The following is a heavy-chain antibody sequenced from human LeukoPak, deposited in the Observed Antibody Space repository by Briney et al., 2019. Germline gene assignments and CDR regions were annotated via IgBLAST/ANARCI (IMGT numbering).Heavy chain of an antibody. D-gene: IGHD3-10*01. CDR1: GDSVSSNSAA. CDR3: TRQGYYYISGTYYSSLDV. J-gene: IGHJ6*02. CDR2: TYYRSKWYN. V-gene: IGHV6-1*01. Sequence: SQTLSLTCAISGDSVSSNSAAWNWIRQSTSRGLEWLGRTYYRSKWYNDYAVSVKSRITINPDTSRNQFSLQLNSVTPEDTAVYYCTRQGYYYISGTYYSSLDVWGQGTTVTVSS.